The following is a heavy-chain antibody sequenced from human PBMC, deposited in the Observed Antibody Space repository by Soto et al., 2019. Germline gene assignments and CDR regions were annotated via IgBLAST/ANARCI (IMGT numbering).Heavy chain of an antibody. CDR2: ISSSSSTI. CDR3: ARDLAKKYNWNLPVY. D-gene: IGHD1-20*01. CDR1: GFTFSSYS. J-gene: IGHJ4*02. V-gene: IGHV3-48*02. Sequence: GGSLRLSCAASGFTFSSYSMNWVRQAPGKGLEWVSYISSSSSTIYYADSVKGRFTISRDNAKNSVYLQMNSLRDEDTAVYYCARDLAKKYNWNLPVYWGEGARVTVSS.